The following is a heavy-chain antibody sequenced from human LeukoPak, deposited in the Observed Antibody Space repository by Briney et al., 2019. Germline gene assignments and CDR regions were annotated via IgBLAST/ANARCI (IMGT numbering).Heavy chain of an antibody. D-gene: IGHD3-10*01. CDR1: GFTFSNSG. Sequence: GGSLRLSCAASGFTFSNSGMHWVRQAPGKGLEWVAFIRYDGSKTYYAESVRGRFTISRDNSKNTIFLQMSSLRLEDTALYYCASDGQRGGSYSNHFDYWGQGTLVTVSS. J-gene: IGHJ4*02. CDR2: IRYDGSKT. V-gene: IGHV3-30*02. CDR3: ASDGQRGGSYSNHFDY.